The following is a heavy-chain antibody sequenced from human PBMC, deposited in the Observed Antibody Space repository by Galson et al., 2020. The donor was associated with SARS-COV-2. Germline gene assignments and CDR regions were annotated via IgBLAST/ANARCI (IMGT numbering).Heavy chain of an antibody. CDR1: GTSISRGSYS. CDR2: ISHSGGT. Sequence: SETLSLTCAVSGTSISRGSYSWNWIRQPPGQGLEWIGYISHSGGTYYNPSLKSRVTISGDRSKNQFSLRLSSVTAADTAVYYCARLHYGEYAPEAFDIWGPGTRVTVAS. D-gene: IGHD4-17*01. J-gene: IGHJ3*02. CDR3: ARLHYGEYAPEAFDI. V-gene: IGHV4-30-2*01.